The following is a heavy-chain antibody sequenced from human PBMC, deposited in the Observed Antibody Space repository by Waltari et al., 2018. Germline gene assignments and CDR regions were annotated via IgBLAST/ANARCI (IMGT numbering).Heavy chain of an antibody. D-gene: IGHD6-13*01. V-gene: IGHV3-30-3*01. J-gene: IGHJ3*02. CDR1: GFTFSSYA. CDR2: ISYDGSNK. CDR3: ARSIAAALSLYAFDI. Sequence: QVQLVESGGGVVQPGRSLRLSCAASGFTFSSYAMPWVRQAPGKGLEWVAVISYDGSNKYYADSVKGRFTISRDNSKNTLYLQMNSLRAEDTAVYYCARSIAAALSLYAFDIWGQGTMVTVSS.